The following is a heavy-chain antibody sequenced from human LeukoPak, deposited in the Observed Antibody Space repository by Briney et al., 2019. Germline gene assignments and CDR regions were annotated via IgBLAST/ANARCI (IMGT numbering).Heavy chain of an antibody. CDR3: ARDISYYDSSENWFDP. CDR2: LIPIFGTA. V-gene: IGHV1-69*05. D-gene: IGHD3-22*01. Sequence: SVKVSCKASGGTFSSYAISWVRQAPGQGLEWMGGLIPIFGTANYAQKFQGRVTITTDESTSTAYMELSSLRSEDTAVYYCARDISYYDSSENWFDPWGQGTLVTVSS. CDR1: GGTFSSYA. J-gene: IGHJ5*02.